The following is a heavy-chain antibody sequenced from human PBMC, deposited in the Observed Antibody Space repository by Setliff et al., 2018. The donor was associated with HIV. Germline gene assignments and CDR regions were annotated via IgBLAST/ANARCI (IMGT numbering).Heavy chain of an antibody. CDR3: ARAKYYYDTSAYYGSRDWYFDL. D-gene: IGHD3-22*01. CDR2: IYYSGDS. Sequence: NPSETLSLTCTVSGGSISSSSYYWDWIRQPPGKGLEWIATIYYSGDSHYNPSLKSRVTISVDTSKNQFSLKLNSVTAADTAVYYCARAKYYYDTSAYYGSRDWYFDLWGRGTLVTVSS. CDR1: GGSISSSSYY. J-gene: IGHJ2*01. V-gene: IGHV4-39*07.